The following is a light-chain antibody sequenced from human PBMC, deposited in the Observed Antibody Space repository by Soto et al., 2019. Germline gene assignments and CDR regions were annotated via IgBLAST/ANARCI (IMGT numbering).Light chain of an antibody. CDR2: RNS. Sequence: QSVLTQAPSASGTPGQRVTISCSGNNSNIGSNYVYLYQQFPGTAPKLLIYRNSQRPSGVPDRVSGSKSGTSASLAISGLRSEDEADYHCSSWDDSLGGPVFGGGTKLTVL. V-gene: IGLV1-47*01. J-gene: IGLJ2*01. CDR3: SSWDDSLGGPV. CDR1: NSNIGSNY.